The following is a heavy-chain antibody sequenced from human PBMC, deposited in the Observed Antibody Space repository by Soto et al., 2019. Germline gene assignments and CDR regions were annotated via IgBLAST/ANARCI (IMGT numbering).Heavy chain of an antibody. J-gene: IGHJ6*02. D-gene: IGHD5-18*01. V-gene: IGHV1-69*13. Sequence: GASVKVSCKASGGTFSSYAISWVRQAPGQGLEWMGGIIPIFGTANYAQKFQGRVTITADESTSTAYMELSSLRSEDTAVYYCARDWGRGYEVHPYYYYGMDVWGQGTTVTVSS. CDR1: GGTFSSYA. CDR2: IIPIFGTA. CDR3: ARDWGRGYEVHPYYYYGMDV.